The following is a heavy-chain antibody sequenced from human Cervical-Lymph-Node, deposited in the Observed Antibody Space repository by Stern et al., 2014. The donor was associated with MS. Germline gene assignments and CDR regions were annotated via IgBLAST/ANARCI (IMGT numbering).Heavy chain of an antibody. CDR3: ARALRNAYTWFDP. CDR1: GGSIYNYY. V-gene: IGHV4-59*01. CDR2: IDYSGST. D-gene: IGHD2-2*01. J-gene: IGHJ5*01. Sequence: QLQLQESGPGLVKPSETLSLTCTVSGGSIYNYYWTWIRQPPGKGLEWIGHIDYSGSTNYNTSLESRVTMSVDSSKNEFALILPSGTAADTAVYYCARALRNAYTWFDPWGQGTLVTVSS.